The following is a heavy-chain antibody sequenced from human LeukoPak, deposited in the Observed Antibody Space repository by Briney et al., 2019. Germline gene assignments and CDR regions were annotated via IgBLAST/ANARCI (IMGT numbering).Heavy chain of an antibody. J-gene: IGHJ4*02. CDR1: GLTFSGSA. V-gene: IGHV3-73*01. Sequence: GGSLRLSCAASGLTFSGSAMHWVRQASGKGLEWVGRIRSKANNYATAYAASVRGRFTISREDSKNTAYLQMNSLKTEDTAVYYCTRQGVAYCGGDCSSSDSTFDYWGQGTLVTVSS. CDR3: TRQGVAYCGGDCSSSDSTFDY. CDR2: IRSKANNYAT. D-gene: IGHD2-21*02.